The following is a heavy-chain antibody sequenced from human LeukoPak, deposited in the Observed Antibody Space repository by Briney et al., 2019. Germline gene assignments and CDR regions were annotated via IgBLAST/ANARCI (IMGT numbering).Heavy chain of an antibody. V-gene: IGHV4-34*01. CDR3: ARGQRARFGY. CDR1: GGSFSGYY. D-gene: IGHD6-25*01. CDR2: ISHSGST. Sequence: SETLSLTCAVYGGSFSGYYWSWIRQPPGKGLEWIGEISHSGSTNYNPSLKSRVTISVDTSKNQFSLKLSSVTAADTAVYYCARGQRARFGYWGQGTLVTVSS. J-gene: IGHJ4*02.